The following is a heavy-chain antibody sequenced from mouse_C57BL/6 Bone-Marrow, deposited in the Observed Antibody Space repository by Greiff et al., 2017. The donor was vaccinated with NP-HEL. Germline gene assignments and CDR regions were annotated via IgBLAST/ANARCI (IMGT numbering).Heavy chain of an antibody. CDR3: TRLGWLPFAY. CDR1: GFTFSDAW. D-gene: IGHD2-2*01. J-gene: IGHJ3*01. CDR2: IRNKANNHAT. Sequence: EVMLVESGGGLVQPGGSMKLSCAASGFTFSDAWMDWVRQSPEKGLEWVAEIRNKANNHATYYAESVKGRFTISSDDSKISVYLQMNSLRAEDTGIYYCTRLGWLPFAYWGQGTLVTVSA. V-gene: IGHV6-6*01.